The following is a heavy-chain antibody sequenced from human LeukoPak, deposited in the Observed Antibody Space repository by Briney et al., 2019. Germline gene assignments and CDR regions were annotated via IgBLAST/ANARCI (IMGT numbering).Heavy chain of an antibody. CDR1: GGTFSSYA. D-gene: IGHD3-3*01. Sequence: GASVKVSCKASGGTFSSYAISWVRQAPGQGLEWMGGIIPIFGTANYAQKCQGRVTITADESTSTAYMELSSLRSEDTAVYYCARRNYDFWSGYYRNWFDPWGQGTLVTVSS. CDR3: ARRNYDFWSGYYRNWFDP. CDR2: IIPIFGTA. J-gene: IGHJ5*02. V-gene: IGHV1-69*13.